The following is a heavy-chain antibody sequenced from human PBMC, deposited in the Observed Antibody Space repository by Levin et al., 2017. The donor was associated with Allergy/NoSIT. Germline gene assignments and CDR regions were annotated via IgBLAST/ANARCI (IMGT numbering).Heavy chain of an antibody. J-gene: IGHJ6*03. CDR3: ARVDCSSTSCYASRGPMDV. D-gene: IGHD2-2*01. CDR2: IYYSGST. V-gene: IGHV4-39*01. Sequence: SETLSLTCTVSGGSISSSSYYWGWIRQPPGKGLEWIGSIYYSGSTYYNPSLKSRVTISVDTSKNQFSLKLSSVTAADTAMYYCARVDCSSTSCYASRGPMDVWGKGTTVTVSS. CDR1: GGSISSSSYY.